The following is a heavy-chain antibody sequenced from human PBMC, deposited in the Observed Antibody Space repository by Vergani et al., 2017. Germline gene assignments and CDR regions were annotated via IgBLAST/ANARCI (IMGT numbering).Heavy chain of an antibody. CDR3: AALLLLDAFDI. V-gene: IGHV1-58*01. J-gene: IGHJ3*02. CDR2: IVVGSGNT. D-gene: IGHD1-26*01. Sequence: QLVQSGAEVKKPGSSVKVSCKASGFTFNRSVVQWVRQARGQRLEWIGWIVVGSGNTNYAQKFQERVTITRDMSTSTAYMELSSLRSEDTAVYYCAALLLLDAFDIWGQGTMVTVSS. CDR1: GFTFNRSV.